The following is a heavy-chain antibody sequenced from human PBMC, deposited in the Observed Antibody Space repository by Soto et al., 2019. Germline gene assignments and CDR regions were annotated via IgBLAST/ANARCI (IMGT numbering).Heavy chain of an antibody. J-gene: IGHJ4*02. V-gene: IGHV4-59*01. CDR2: IYYSGST. CDR1: GGYISSYY. D-gene: IGHD4-17*01. Sequence: SETLSLTCTVSGGYISSYYWSWIRQPPGKGLEWIGYIYYSGSTNYNPSLKSRVTISVDTSKNQFSLKLTSVTAADTAVYYCARVYGDYLDYWGQGTLVTVS. CDR3: ARVYGDYLDY.